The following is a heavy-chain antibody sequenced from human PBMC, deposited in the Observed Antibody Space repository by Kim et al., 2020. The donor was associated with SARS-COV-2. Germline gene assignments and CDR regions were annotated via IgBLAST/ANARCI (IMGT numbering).Heavy chain of an antibody. CDR2: VGSDFKT. CDR1: GFSFTNYA. CDR3: AKDTWNWSFVG. V-gene: IGHV3-23*01. Sequence: GGSLRLSCVTSGFSFTNYAMAWVRQAPGKGLEWVAGVGSDFKTHYTASVKGRFTISRDNLNNTLFLQMNNLRSEDTAKYYCAKDTWNWSFVGWGQGTMVTVSS. J-gene: IGHJ3*01. D-gene: IGHD1-1*01.